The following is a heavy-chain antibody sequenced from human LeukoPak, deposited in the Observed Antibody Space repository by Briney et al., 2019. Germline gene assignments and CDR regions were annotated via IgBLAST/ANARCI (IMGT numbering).Heavy chain of an antibody. CDR3: ARDIRVTVTRFDP. J-gene: IGHJ5*02. CDR1: GGSISSSSYY. V-gene: IGHV4-39*07. Sequence: SSETLSLTCTVSGGSISSSSYYWGWIRQPPGKGLEWIGSIYHSGSTYYNPSLKSRVTISVDTSKNQFSLKLSSVTAADTAVYYCARDIRVTVTRFDPWGQGTLVTVSS. CDR2: IYHSGST. D-gene: IGHD4-17*01.